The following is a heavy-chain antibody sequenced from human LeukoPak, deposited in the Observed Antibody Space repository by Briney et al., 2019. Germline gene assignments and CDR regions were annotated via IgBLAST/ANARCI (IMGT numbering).Heavy chain of an antibody. D-gene: IGHD6-6*01. CDR3: ASGWAFEYSSSSMDY. V-gene: IGHV3-30-3*01. J-gene: IGHJ4*02. CDR2: ISYDGSNK. CDR1: GFTFSSYA. Sequence: GGSLRPSCAASGFTFSSYAMHWVRQAPGKGLEWVAVISYDGSNKYYADSVKGRFTISRDNSKNTLYLQMNSLRAEDTAVYYCASGWAFEYSSSSMDYWGQGTLVTVSS.